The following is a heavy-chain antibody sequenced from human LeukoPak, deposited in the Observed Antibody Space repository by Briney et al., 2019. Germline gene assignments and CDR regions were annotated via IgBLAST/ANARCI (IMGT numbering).Heavy chain of an antibody. J-gene: IGHJ4*02. Sequence: NPSETLSLTCTVSGGSISSYYWSWIRQPPGKGLEWIGYIYYSGSTNYNPSLKSRVTMSVDTSKNQFSLKLSSVTAADTAVYYCARHQSGLVGAIDYWGQGTLVTVSS. CDR1: GGSISSYY. D-gene: IGHD1-26*01. CDR2: IYYSGST. V-gene: IGHV4-59*08. CDR3: ARHQSGLVGAIDY.